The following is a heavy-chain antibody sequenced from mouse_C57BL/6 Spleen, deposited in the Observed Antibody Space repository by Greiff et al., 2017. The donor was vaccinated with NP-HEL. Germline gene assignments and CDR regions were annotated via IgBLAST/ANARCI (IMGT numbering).Heavy chain of an antibody. D-gene: IGHD1-1*01. CDR2: ISSGSSTI. Sequence: EVQLVESGGGLVKPGGSLKLSCAASGFTFSDYGMHWVRQAPEKGLEWVAYISSGSSTIYYADTVKGRFTISRDNAKNTLFLQMTSLRSEDTAMYYCARDSIYYYFAYWGQGTLVTVSA. J-gene: IGHJ3*01. V-gene: IGHV5-17*01. CDR1: GFTFSDYG. CDR3: ARDSIYYYFAY.